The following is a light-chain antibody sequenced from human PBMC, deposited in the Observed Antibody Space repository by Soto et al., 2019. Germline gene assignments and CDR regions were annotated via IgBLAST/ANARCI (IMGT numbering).Light chain of an antibody. CDR1: QSVNTY. J-gene: IGKJ4*01. Sequence: IVLTQSPATLSVFPGERATLSCRASQSVNTYLAWYQQKRGQAPRLLISDASKRATGIPARFSGSGSGTDTTLIISILEHEDFADYYYQQRNDSPLTFGGGTTVEIK. CDR2: DAS. CDR3: QQRNDSPLT. V-gene: IGKV3-11*01.